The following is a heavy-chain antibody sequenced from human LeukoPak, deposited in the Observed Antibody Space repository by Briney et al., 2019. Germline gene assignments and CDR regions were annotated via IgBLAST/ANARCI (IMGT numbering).Heavy chain of an antibody. D-gene: IGHD2-21*01. CDR1: GGSISSTSYY. V-gene: IGHV4-39*07. J-gene: IGHJ4*02. Sequence: SETLSLTCTVSGGSISSTSYYWGWIRQPPGKGLEWIGSISYSGSTYYNPSLKSRVTISIDTPKSQFSLKLSSVTAADTAVYYCARVPYSSADYWGQGRLVTVSS. CDR3: ARVPYSSADY. CDR2: ISYSGST.